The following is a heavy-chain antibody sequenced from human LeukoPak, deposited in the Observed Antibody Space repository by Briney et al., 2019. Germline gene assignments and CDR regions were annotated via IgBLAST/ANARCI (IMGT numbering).Heavy chain of an antibody. Sequence: ASVKVSCKASGGTFSSYAINWVRQAAGQGLEWMGWMNPNRGNTGYAQKFQGRVTMIRNTSVSTAYMELSSLTSDDTAVYYCARGPAYYTDRSGYYSSDFWGQGTLVTVSS. V-gene: IGHV1-8*02. J-gene: IGHJ4*02. CDR3: ARGPAYYTDRSGYYSSDF. D-gene: IGHD3-22*01. CDR1: GGTFSSYA. CDR2: MNPNRGNT.